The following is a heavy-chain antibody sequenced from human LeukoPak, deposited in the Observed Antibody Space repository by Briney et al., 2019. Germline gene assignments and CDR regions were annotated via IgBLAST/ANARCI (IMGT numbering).Heavy chain of an antibody. CDR2: IYGNDDK. V-gene: IGHV2-5*01. D-gene: IGHD3-16*01. J-gene: IGHJ6*03. CDR1: GFSLSTSGVG. Sequence: SGPTLVNPTQTLTLTCTFSGFSLSTSGVGVGWIRQPPGKALEWLALIYGNDDKRYRPSLKSRLTITKDTSKNQVVLTMTNMDPVDTGTYYCAHIAMSYDYIWGSSDYYYYMDVWGKGTTVT. CDR3: AHIAMSYDYIWGSSDYYYYMDV.